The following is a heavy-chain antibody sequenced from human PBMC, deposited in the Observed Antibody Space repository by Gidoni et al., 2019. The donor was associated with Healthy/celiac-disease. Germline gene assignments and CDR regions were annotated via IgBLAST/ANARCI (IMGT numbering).Heavy chain of an antibody. CDR2: IKQDGSEK. J-gene: IGHJ6*02. V-gene: IGHV3-7*01. CDR3: ARDPFSYDSAEYYYGMDV. D-gene: IGHD3-3*01. Sequence: VANIKQDGSEKYYVDSVKGRFTISRDNAKNSLYLQMNSLRAEDTAVYYCARDPFSYDSAEYYYGMDVWGQGTTVTVSS.